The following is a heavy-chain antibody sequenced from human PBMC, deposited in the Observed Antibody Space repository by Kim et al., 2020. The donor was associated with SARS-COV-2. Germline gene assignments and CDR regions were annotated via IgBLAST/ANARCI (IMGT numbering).Heavy chain of an antibody. V-gene: IGHV1-2*02. J-gene: IGHJ6*02. Sequence: NYAQKFQGRVTMTRDTSISTAYMELSRLRSDDTAVYYCARDHHYYYGMDVWGQGTTVTVSS. CDR3: ARDHHYYYGMDV.